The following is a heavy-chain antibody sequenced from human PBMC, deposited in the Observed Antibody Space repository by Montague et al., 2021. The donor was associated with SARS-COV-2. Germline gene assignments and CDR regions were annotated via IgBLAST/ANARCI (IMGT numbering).Heavy chain of an antibody. J-gene: IGHJ4*02. CDR3: ARDHYGSEDY. CDR1: GFSFSSRG. D-gene: IGHD3-10*01. Sequence: SLRLSCAASGFSFSSRGMSWVRQVPGKGLEWVATVEQDGSESHYVDSVKGRFTTSRDNAKSSAYLQMSSLRVEGTAVYFCARDHYGSEDYWGQGILVTVSS. V-gene: IGHV3-7*01. CDR2: VEQDGSES.